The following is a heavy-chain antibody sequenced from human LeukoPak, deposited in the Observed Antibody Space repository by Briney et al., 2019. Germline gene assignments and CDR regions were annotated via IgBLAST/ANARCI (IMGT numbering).Heavy chain of an antibody. J-gene: IGHJ6*02. CDR1: GFTFSNAW. CDR2: IKSKTDGGTT. CDR3: TTVAGDYYYYGMDV. Sequence: GGSLRLSCAASGFTFSNAWMSWVRQAPGKGLEWVGRIKSKTDGGTTDYAAPVKGRFTISRDDSKNTLYLQMNSLKTEDTAVYYCTTVAGDYYYYGMDVWGQGTTVTVSS. D-gene: IGHD6-19*01. V-gene: IGHV3-15*01.